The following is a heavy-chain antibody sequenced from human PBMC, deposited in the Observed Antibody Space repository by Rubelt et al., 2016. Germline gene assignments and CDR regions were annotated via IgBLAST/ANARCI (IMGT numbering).Heavy chain of an antibody. V-gene: IGHV6-1*01. CDR3: ARAAAAFHGMDV. D-gene: IGHD6-13*01. J-gene: IGHJ6*02. Sequence: QVQLQQSGPGLVKPSQTLSLTCAISGDSVSSNSAAWNWIRQSPSRGLEWLGRPYYRSKWYNDYAVSVQSRITIIPATSKNQCSLQLNLGTPEDTAVYYCARAAAAFHGMDVWGQGTTVTVSS. CDR2: PYYRSKWYN. CDR1: GDSVSSNSAA.